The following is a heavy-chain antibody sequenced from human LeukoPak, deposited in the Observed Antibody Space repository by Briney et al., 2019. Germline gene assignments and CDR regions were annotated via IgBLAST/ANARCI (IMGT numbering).Heavy chain of an antibody. CDR1: GFTFSSYW. V-gene: IGHV3-7*01. Sequence: GGSLRLSCAASGFTFSSYWMSWVRQAPGKGLEWVANIKQDGSENYYVDSVKGRFTISRDNAKNSLYLQMNSLRAEDTAVYYCARGGVYYDYVWGSYRSNYFDYWGEGTLVTVSS. J-gene: IGHJ4*02. CDR3: ARGGVYYDYVWGSYRSNYFDY. D-gene: IGHD3-16*02. CDR2: IKQDGSEN.